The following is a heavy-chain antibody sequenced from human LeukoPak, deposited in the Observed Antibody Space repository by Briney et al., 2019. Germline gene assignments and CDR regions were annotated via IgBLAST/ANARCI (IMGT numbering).Heavy chain of an antibody. J-gene: IGHJ4*02. V-gene: IGHV4-4*02. Sequence: PSETLSLTCDVSGDSITNSIWWSWLRQPPGKGLGWIGEIYHSGSNNYNPSLNSRVTISMDKSKNQFSLKLTSVTAADTAVYYCARGGDLVATPLDFWGQGILVTVS. D-gene: IGHD4-23*01. CDR3: ARGGDLVATPLDF. CDR1: GDSITNSIW. CDR2: IYHSGSN.